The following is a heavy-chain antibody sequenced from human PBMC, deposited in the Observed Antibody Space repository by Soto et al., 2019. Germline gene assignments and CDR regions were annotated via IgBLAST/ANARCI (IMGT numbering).Heavy chain of an antibody. V-gene: IGHV3-23*01. J-gene: IGHJ4*02. CDR1: GLTFSTFF. Sequence: EGHLLDSGGVLVKPGESLRLSCETSGLTFSTFFISWVRHPHEKRLEWVSVITTNGHTDYADSVNGRFTISRVNSKYTVYLPMNSLRAEDTSVYYCAKGLRNGRWYAADWGKGTRVTV. D-gene: IGHD6-13*01. CDR2: ITTNGHT. CDR3: AKGLRNGRWYAAD.